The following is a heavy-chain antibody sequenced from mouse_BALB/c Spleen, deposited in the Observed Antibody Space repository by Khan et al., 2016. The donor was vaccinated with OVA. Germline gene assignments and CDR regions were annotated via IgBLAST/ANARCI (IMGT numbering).Heavy chain of an antibody. CDR1: GFSLTSYG. CDR3: ARNYDYDEGLAY. V-gene: IGHV2-2*02. J-gene: IGHJ3*01. D-gene: IGHD2-4*01. Sequence: QIQLVQSGPGLVQPSQSLSITCTVSGFSLTSYGVHWVRQSPGKGLEWLEVIWSVGSTDYNAVFISRLNISKDNSKSQAFFKMNSLQANDTAIYYCARNYDYDEGLAYWGQGTLVTVSA. CDR2: IWSVGST.